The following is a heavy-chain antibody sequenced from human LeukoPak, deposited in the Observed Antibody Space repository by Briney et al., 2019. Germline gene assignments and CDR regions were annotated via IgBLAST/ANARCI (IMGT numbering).Heavy chain of an antibody. CDR3: ARDNYDILTGGLYYYYYYYMDV. CDR1: GYTFTSYG. D-gene: IGHD3-9*01. Sequence: GASVKVSCKASGYTFTSYGISWVRQAPGQGLEWMGWISAYNGNTNYAQKLQGRVTMTTDTSTSTAYMELRSLRSDDTAVYYCARDNYDILTGGLYYYYYYYMDVWGKGTTVSVSS. J-gene: IGHJ6*03. V-gene: IGHV1-18*01. CDR2: ISAYNGNT.